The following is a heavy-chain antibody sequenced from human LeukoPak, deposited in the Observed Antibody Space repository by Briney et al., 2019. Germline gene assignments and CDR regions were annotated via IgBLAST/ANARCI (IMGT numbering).Heavy chain of an antibody. CDR2: IYSGGST. D-gene: IGHD1-14*01. V-gene: IGHV3-53*04. Sequence: GGSLRLLCAASGFSINSNYMSWVRQAPGKGLEWVLVIYSGGSTYYADSVNGRFTISRHISKNKLYLQMNSLRAEDTAVYYWARAGPYDAFDIWGQGTMVTVSS. CDR1: GFSINSNY. CDR3: ARAGPYDAFDI. J-gene: IGHJ3*02.